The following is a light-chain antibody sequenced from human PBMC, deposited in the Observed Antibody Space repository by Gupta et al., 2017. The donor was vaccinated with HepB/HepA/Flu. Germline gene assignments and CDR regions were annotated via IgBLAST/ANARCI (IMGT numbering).Light chain of an antibody. Sequence: SPPQPASLSGSPGHSITISCTWTSGDVGGYKYVSWYQQHPGKAPTLMIYDVNNRAPGVSNRFSGSQSGNTASLTISGLQPEDEADYYCTSYTSRITYVFGTGTKVTVL. CDR2: DVN. CDR3: TSYTSRITYV. CDR1: SGDVGGYKY. V-gene: IGLV2-14*03. J-gene: IGLJ1*01.